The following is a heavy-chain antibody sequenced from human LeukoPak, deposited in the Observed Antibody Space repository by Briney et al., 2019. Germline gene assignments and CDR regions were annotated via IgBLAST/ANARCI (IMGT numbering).Heavy chain of an antibody. CDR1: GFTFRSYD. Sequence: GGSLRLSCAASGFTFRSYDMHWVRQATGKGLEWVSGIGTAGEICYPGSVKGRFTISRENAKNSLYLQMNSLRAGDTAVYYCARAAYSSTWYSRYFDLWGRDTLVTVSS. V-gene: IGHV3-13*01. J-gene: IGHJ2*01. CDR3: ARAAYSSTWYSRYFDL. CDR2: IGTAGEI. D-gene: IGHD6-13*01.